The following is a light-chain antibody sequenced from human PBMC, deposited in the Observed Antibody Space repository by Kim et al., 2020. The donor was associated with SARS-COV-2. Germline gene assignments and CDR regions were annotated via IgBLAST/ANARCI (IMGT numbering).Light chain of an antibody. V-gene: IGKV3-15*01. CDR2: GAS. J-gene: IGKJ2*01. CDR1: QSVSSN. Sequence: EIVMTQSPATLSVSPGERATLSCRASQSVSSNFAWYQQKPGRDPRLLIYGASTRATGIPARFSGSGSGKEFTLTISSLQSEDFAVYYWQQYNNWPPYTFGQGTKLEI. CDR3: QQYNNWPPYT.